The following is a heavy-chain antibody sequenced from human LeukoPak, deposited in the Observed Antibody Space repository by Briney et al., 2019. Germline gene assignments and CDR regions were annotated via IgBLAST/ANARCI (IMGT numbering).Heavy chain of an antibody. V-gene: IGHV1-2*02. D-gene: IGHD6-13*01. Sequence: GASVTVSFKSSGYTFTVYYMHWVRQAPGQGLEWMGWINPNSGGTNYAQKFQGRVTMTRDTSISTAYMELSRLRSDDTDVYYCARVQGIAAADYWGQGTLVTVSS. CDR3: ARVQGIAAADY. J-gene: IGHJ4*02. CDR1: GYTFTVYY. CDR2: INPNSGGT.